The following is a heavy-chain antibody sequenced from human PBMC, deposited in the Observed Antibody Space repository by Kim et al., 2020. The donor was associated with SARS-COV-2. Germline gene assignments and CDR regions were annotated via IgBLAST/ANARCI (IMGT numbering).Heavy chain of an antibody. CDR1: GFTFSSYG. CDR2: IWYDGSNK. V-gene: IGHV3-33*01. Sequence: GGSLRLSCAASGFTFSSYGMHWVRQAPAKGLEWVAVIWYDGSNKYYADSVKGRFTISRDNSKNTLYLQMNSLRAEDTALYYCARDLGRDGYNWGPSSWGQGTLVTVSS. CDR3: ARDLGRDGYNWGPSS. J-gene: IGHJ5*02. D-gene: IGHD5-12*01.